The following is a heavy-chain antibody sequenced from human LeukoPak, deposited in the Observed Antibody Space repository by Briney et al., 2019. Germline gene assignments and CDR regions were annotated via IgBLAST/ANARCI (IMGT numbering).Heavy chain of an antibody. Sequence: GGSLSLSCAASGFAASGHPFSAYWMHWVRRAPGKGLVWVSLITGDGSRTSYVDSVKGRFTISRDNAKNSLYLQINSLRAEDTAVYYCARSSYSSSSSVWGQGTMDTVPS. D-gene: IGHD6-6*01. CDR1: GHPFSAYW. J-gene: IGHJ3*01. CDR3: ARSSYSSSSSV. CDR2: ITGDGSRT. V-gene: IGHV3-74*01.